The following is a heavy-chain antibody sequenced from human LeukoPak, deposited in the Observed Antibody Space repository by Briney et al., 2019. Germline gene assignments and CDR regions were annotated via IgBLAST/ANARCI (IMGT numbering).Heavy chain of an antibody. CDR1: GFTLSSYW. J-gene: IGHJ4*02. Sequence: GGSLRLSCAASGFTLSSYWMHWVRQAPGKGLVWVSNINSDGSTTTYADSVKGRFTISRDDAKNTLYLQMNSLRAEDTAVYYCAKMELTGDGEPFDYWGQGTLVTVSS. CDR2: INSDGSTT. V-gene: IGHV3-74*01. CDR3: AKMELTGDGEPFDY. D-gene: IGHD7-27*01.